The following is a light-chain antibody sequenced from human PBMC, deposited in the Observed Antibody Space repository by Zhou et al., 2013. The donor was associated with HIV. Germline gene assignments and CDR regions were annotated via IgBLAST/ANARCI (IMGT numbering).Light chain of an antibody. V-gene: IGKV3-20*01. CDR1: QIITNNQ. CDR3: QHYGSSPPVT. CDR2: GSS. Sequence: EIVLTQSPGTLSLSPGERATLSCRASQIITNNQLAWYQQKAGQAPRLLIYGSSGRATGIPDRFSGSGSGTDFTLTISRLEPEDYAVYYCQHYGSSPPVTFGGGTKVEIK. J-gene: IGKJ4*01.